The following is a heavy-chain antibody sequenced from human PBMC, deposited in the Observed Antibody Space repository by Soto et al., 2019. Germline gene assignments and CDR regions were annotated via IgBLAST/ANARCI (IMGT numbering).Heavy chain of an antibody. J-gene: IGHJ4*01. CDR2: IYYVGRT. V-gene: IGHV4-30-4*01. CDR1: GGSISSDDYY. Sequence: KTSETLSLTCTVSGGSISSDDYYWSWIRQPPGEGLEWIGYIYYVGRTHYNPSLKSRVSISIDTSKNQFSLKLSSVSAADTAVYYCARDRSNSPDYFDDWGQGTLVTVSS. CDR3: ARDRSNSPDYFDD. D-gene: IGHD2-15*01.